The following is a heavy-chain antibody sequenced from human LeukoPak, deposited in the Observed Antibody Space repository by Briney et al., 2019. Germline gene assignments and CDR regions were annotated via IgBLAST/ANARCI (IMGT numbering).Heavy chain of an antibody. V-gene: IGHV3-21*04. J-gene: IGHJ4*02. Sequence: PGGSLRLSCAASGFTFSSYSMNWVRQAPGKGLEWVSSISSSSSYIYYADSVKGRFTISRDNAKNSLYLQMNSLRAEDTAVYYCAKKGGFGELDTLFDYWGQGTLVTVSS. CDR2: ISSSSSYI. D-gene: IGHD3-10*01. CDR3: AKKGGFGELDTLFDY. CDR1: GFTFSSYS.